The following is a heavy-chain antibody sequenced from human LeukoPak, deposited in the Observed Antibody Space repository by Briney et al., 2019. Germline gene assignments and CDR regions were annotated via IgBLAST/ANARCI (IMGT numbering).Heavy chain of an antibody. D-gene: IGHD6-19*01. CDR2: TSSSSSYI. V-gene: IGHV3-21*01. J-gene: IGHJ4*02. CDR3: ARDAQQWPSRYYFDY. Sequence: PGGSLRLSCAASGFTFSSYSMNWVRQAPGKGLEWVSSTSSSSSYIYYADSVKGRFTISRDNAKNSLYLQMNSLRAEDTAVYYCARDAQQWPSRYYFDYWGQGTLVTVSS. CDR1: GFTFSSYS.